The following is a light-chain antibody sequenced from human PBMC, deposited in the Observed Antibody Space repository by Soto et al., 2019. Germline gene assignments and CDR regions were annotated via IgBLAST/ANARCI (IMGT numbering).Light chain of an antibody. CDR1: SSNIGNKY. Sequence: QSVLTQPRSVSAAPGQQVTISCSGSSSNIGNKYVSWYQQLPGTAPKLLIYDNNKRPSGIPDRFSGSKSGTSATLGITGLQTGDKADYYCGTWDSSLSAVVFGGGTKLTVL. J-gene: IGLJ2*01. V-gene: IGLV1-51*01. CDR2: DNN. CDR3: GTWDSSLSAVV.